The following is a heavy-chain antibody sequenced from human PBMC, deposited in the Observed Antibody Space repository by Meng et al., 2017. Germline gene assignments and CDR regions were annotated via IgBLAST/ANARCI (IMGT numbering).Heavy chain of an antibody. V-gene: IGHV1-46*01. CDR2: INPSGGST. CDR3: ARGYLPYDSSGYYFDY. D-gene: IGHD3-22*01. Sequence: QVKVGDSADEVKKPGGPGKVSCKASGYTFTSYYMHWVGQAPGQGLERMGIINPSGGSTSYAQKFQGRVTMTRDTSTSTVYMELSSLRSEDTAVYYCARGYLPYDSSGYYFDYWGQGTLVTVSS. CDR1: GYTFTSYY. J-gene: IGHJ4*02.